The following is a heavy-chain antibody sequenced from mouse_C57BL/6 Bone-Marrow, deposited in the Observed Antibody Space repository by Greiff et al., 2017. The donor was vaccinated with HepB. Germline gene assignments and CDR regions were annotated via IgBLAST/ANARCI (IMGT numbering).Heavy chain of an antibody. Sequence: VKLQQPGAELVKPGASVKLSCKASGYTFTSYWMQWVKQRPGQGLEWIGEIDPSDSYTNYNQKFKGKATLTVDTSSSTAYMQLSSLTSEDSAVYYCARRGGYYYGSFDYWGQGTTLTVSS. CDR1: GYTFTSYW. D-gene: IGHD1-1*01. CDR2: IDPSDSYT. CDR3: ARRGGYYYGSFDY. J-gene: IGHJ2*01. V-gene: IGHV1-50*01.